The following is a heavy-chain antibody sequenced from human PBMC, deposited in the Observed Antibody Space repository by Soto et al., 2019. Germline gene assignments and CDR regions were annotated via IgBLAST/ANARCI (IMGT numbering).Heavy chain of an antibody. D-gene: IGHD3-16*01. CDR1: NGSISPNY. CDR2: IYFAGTT. V-gene: IGHV4-59*08. Sequence: QVQLQESGPGLVKPSETLSLTCTVSNGSISPNYWSWIRQPPGKGLEWIGYIYFAGTTTYNPSLKSRVTISLDASKNRFSVRLTSVTAADTAVYYCARLGAYFQALDSWGQGTLVTVSS. CDR3: ARLGAYFQALDS. J-gene: IGHJ4*02.